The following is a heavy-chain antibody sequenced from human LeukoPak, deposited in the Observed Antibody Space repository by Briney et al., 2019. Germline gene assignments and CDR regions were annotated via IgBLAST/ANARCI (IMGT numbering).Heavy chain of an antibody. CDR1: GFTFSSYE. D-gene: IGHD3-22*01. CDR3: ARDLRSSGPFLLDY. J-gene: IGHJ4*02. CDR2: ISSSGSTI. Sequence: GGSLRLSCAASGFTFSSYEMNWVRQAPGKGLEWVSYISSSGSTIYYADSVKGRFTISRDNAKNSLYLQMNSLRAEDTAVYYCARDLRSSGPFLLDYWGQGTLVTVSS. V-gene: IGHV3-48*03.